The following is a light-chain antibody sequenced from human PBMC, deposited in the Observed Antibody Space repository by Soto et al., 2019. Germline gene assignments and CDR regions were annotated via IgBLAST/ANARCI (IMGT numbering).Light chain of an antibody. CDR1: SSNFGTTFD. CDR3: QSSDSSLSRV. V-gene: IGLV1-40*01. CDR2: GNT. J-gene: IGLJ1*01. Sequence: QSVLTQPPSVSGAPGQRVTISCTGSSSNFGTTFDVQWYQQLTGTAPKLLIYGNTNRPSGVPDRFSAPKSGTPAFLAITGHQADDEADYYSQSSDSSLSRVFGTGTKLTVL.